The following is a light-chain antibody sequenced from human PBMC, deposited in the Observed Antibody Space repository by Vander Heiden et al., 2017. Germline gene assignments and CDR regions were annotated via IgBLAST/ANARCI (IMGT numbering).Light chain of an antibody. J-gene: IGKJ2*01. CDR2: GAS. V-gene: IGKV3-15*01. CDR1: QSVSSN. CDR3: QQYHNWPPYT. Sequence: EIVITQSPATLSASPGERATLSCRASQSVSSNLAWYQQKPGQAPRLLIYGASTRATGVPARFSGSGSGTEFTLTISSLQSEDFAVYYCQQYHNWPPYTFGQGTKLDNK.